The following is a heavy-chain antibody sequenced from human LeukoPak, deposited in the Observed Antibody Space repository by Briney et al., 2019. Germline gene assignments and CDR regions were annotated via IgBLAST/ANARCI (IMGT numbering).Heavy chain of an antibody. CDR3: ARHRTYDYDGSDFQPPGAFDI. Sequence: GESLKISCKASAYSFTSYWLGWVRQMPGKGLEWMGIIYPDDSDTRYSPSFEGQVTISTDKSISTAYLHWNTLKASDTAMYYCARHRTYDYDGSDFQPPGAFDIWGQGTLVTVSS. D-gene: IGHD3-22*01. J-gene: IGHJ3*02. CDR2: IYPDDSDT. CDR1: AYSFTSYW. V-gene: IGHV5-51*01.